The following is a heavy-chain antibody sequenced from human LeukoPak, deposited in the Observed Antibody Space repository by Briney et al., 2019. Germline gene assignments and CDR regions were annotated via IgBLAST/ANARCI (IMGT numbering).Heavy chain of an antibody. J-gene: IGHJ4*02. D-gene: IGHD3-10*01. CDR3: GWVDYGSVH. CDR2: ISYDGSNE. CDR1: GFTFSSYA. Sequence: PGGSLRLSCAASGFTFSSYAMHWVRQAPGKGLEWVAVISYDGSNEYYADSVKGQFTISRDNSKNTLYLQMNSLRPEDTAVYYCGWVDYGSVHWGQGTLVTVSS. V-gene: IGHV3-30*03.